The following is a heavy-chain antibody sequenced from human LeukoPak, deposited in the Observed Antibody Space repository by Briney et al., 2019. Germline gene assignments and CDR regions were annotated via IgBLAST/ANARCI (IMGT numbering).Heavy chain of an antibody. CDR2: TYSNGRT. CDR1: GGSVLNHY. V-gene: IGHV4-59*02. J-gene: IGHJ6*03. Sequence: SETLSLTCRVFGGSVLNHYWSWLRQSPGKGLEWIGYTYSNGRTNYNPSLKSRLNISVDTSENQFSLRLTSVTAADTAVYFCGRMWAAGVYYYYYMDVWGKGTTVSISS. D-gene: IGHD6-13*01. CDR3: GRMWAAGVYYYYYMDV.